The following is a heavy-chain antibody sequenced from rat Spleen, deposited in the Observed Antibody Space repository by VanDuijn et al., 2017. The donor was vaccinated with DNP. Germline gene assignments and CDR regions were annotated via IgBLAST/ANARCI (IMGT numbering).Heavy chain of an antibody. D-gene: IGHD1-7*01. CDR1: GFNFNDYW. V-gene: IGHV4-2*01. CDR3: ARAGYYGYYNY. Sequence: EVKLVESGSGLVQPGRSLKLSCAASGFNFNDYWMGWVRQAPGKGLEWIGEINKDSRTINYSPSLKDKFTISRDNAQNTLYLQMSKLGSEDTASYYCARAGYYGYYNYWGQGVMVTVSS. CDR2: INKDSRTI. J-gene: IGHJ2*01.